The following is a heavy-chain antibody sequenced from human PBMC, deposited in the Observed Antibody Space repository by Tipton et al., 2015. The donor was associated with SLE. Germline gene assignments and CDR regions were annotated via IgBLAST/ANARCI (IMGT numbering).Heavy chain of an antibody. J-gene: IGHJ5*02. V-gene: IGHV4-39*07. CDR3: ARLQWFRRGGWFDP. Sequence: TLSLTCTVSGGSISSSSYYWAWIRQPPGKGLEWIGSIYYSGSTYYNPSLKSRVTISVDTSKNQFSLKLSSVTAADTAVYYCARLQWFRRGGWFDPWGQGTLVTVSS. CDR2: IYYSGST. D-gene: IGHD3-10*01. CDR1: GGSISSSSYY.